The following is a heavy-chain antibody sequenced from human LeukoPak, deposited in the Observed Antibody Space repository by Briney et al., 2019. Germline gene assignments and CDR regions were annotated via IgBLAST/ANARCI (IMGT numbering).Heavy chain of an antibody. CDR2: IYYSGST. J-gene: IGHJ6*03. CDR3: ARSIGICSSTRCSLAWYMDV. CDR1: GGSISSYY. Sequence: SETLPLTCTVSGGSISSYYWSWIRQPPGKGLEWIGYIYYSGSTNYNPSLKSRVTISVDTSKNQFSLKLSSVTAADTAVYYCARSIGICSSTRCSLAWYMDVWGKGTTVTVSS. V-gene: IGHV4-59*01. D-gene: IGHD2-2*01.